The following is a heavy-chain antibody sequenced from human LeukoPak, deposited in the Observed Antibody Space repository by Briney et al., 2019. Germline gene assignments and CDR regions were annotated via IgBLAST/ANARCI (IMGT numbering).Heavy chain of an antibody. D-gene: IGHD5-12*01. J-gene: IGHJ4*02. V-gene: IGHV4-34*01. CDR1: GGSFSGYY. CDR3: ARDGVYSGYDYYFDY. Sequence: SETLSLTCAVYGGSFSGYYWSWIRQPPGKGLEWIGEINHSGSTNYNPSLKSRVTISVDTSKNQFSLKLSSVTAADTAVYYCARDGVYSGYDYYFDYWGQGTLVTVSS. CDR2: INHSGST.